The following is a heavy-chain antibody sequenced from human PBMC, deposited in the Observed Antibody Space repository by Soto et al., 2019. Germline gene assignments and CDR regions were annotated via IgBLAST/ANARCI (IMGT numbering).Heavy chain of an antibody. V-gene: IGHV3-30*18. D-gene: IGHD2-21*02. CDR3: AKDRDCEHNNGCPQGS. CDR1: GFRFSGYG. J-gene: IGHJ5*02. Sequence: WGSLRLSCAASGFRFSGYGMHWVRQAPGKGLKWLPAISNDGSNKYYGDSVKGRFTISRDNSKNTLYLQINILRAVDTAVYHSAKDRDCEHNNGCPQGSWGRRTQVTVSS. CDR2: ISNDGSNK.